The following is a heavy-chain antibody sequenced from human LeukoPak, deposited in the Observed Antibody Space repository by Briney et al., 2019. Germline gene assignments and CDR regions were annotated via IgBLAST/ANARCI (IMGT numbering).Heavy chain of an antibody. D-gene: IGHD4-17*01. Sequence: SVKVSCKASGGTFSSYAIRWVRQAPGQGLEWMGRIIPIFGTANYAQKFQGRVTITTDESTSTAYMELSRLRSDDTAVYYCARGGYGDYGDDAFDIWGQGTMVTVSS. CDR2: IIPIFGTA. V-gene: IGHV1-69*05. CDR1: GGTFSSYA. J-gene: IGHJ3*02. CDR3: ARGGYGDYGDDAFDI.